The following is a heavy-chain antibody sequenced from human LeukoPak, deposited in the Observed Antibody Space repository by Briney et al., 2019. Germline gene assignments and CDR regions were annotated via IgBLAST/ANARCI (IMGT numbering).Heavy chain of an antibody. CDR3: ARDRWSPHSETVTNDY. CDR1: GYTFTSYG. Sequence: GASVKVSCKASGYTFTSYGISWVRQAPGQGLEWMGWISAYNGNTNYAQKLQGRVTMTTDTSTSTAYMELRSLRSDDTAVYYCARDRWSPHSETVTNDYWGQGTLVTVSS. V-gene: IGHV1-18*01. CDR2: ISAYNGNT. J-gene: IGHJ4*02. D-gene: IGHD4-17*01.